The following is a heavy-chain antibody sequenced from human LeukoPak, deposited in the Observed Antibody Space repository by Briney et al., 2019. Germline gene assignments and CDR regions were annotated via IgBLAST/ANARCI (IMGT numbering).Heavy chain of an antibody. V-gene: IGHV4-59*01. D-gene: IGHD2-2*01. CDR1: GGSISSYY. Sequence: SETLSPTCTVSGGSISSYYWSWIRQPPGKGLEWIGYIYYSGSTNYNPSLKSRVTISVDTSKNQFSLKLSSVTAADTAVYYCARDTGYCSSTSCESYYYYGMDVWGQGTTVTVSS. CDR2: IYYSGST. CDR3: ARDTGYCSSTSCESYYYYGMDV. J-gene: IGHJ6*02.